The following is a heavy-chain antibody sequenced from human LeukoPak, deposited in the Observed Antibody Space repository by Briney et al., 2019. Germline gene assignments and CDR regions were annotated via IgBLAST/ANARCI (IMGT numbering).Heavy chain of an antibody. D-gene: IGHD3-22*01. CDR2: IVPIFGTA. CDR1: GGTFSSYA. V-gene: IGHV1-69*13. CDR3: ATSTDYSDSSGFARTLDY. Sequence: SVKVSCKASGGTFSSYAISWVRQAPGQGLEWMGGIVPIFGTANYAQKFQGRVTITADESTSTGYMELSSLRSEDTAVYYCATSTDYSDSSGFARTLDYWGQGTLVTVSS. J-gene: IGHJ4*02.